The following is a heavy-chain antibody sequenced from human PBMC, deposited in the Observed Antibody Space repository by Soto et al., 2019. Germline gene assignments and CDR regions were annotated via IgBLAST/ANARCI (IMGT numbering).Heavy chain of an antibody. CDR1: GFTFSSYA. J-gene: IGHJ5*01. CDR3: ARPRYDS. Sequence: EVQLLESGGGLVQPGGSLRLSCAASGFTFSSYAMSWVRQAQGKGLERVSAISGSGGSTYYADSVKGQFTISRDNSKSTLYLQLNCRRAEDTAVYYCARPRYDSWGQGTLVTVAS. CDR2: ISGSGGST. V-gene: IGHV3-23*01.